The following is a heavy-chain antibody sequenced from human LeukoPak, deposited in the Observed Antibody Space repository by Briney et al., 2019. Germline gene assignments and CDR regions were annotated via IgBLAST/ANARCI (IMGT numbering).Heavy chain of an antibody. J-gene: IGHJ4*02. CDR1: TFTFSDYW. CDR2: IKQDGSEK. Sequence: GGSLRLSCVVSTFTFSDYWMSWVRQAPGKGLEWVANIKQDGSEKYYVDSVKGRFTISRDNPKNSLYLQINSLRADDTAVYYCGRLAHNAWYAIDFWGQGTLVTVSS. CDR3: GRLAHNAWYAIDF. V-gene: IGHV3-7*01. D-gene: IGHD2-2*01.